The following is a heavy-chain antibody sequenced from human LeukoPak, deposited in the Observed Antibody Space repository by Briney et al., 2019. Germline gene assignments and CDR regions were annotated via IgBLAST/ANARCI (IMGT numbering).Heavy chain of an antibody. CDR2: INPNSGGT. D-gene: IGHD6-25*01. J-gene: IGHJ4*02. V-gene: IGHV1-2*02. CDR1: GYTFTGYY. Sequence: ASVKVSCKASGYTFTGYYMHWVRQAPGQGLEWMGWINPNSGGTNYAQKFQGRVTMTRNTSISTAYMELSSLRSEDTAVYYCARESIGGYGFDYWGQGTPVTVAS. CDR3: ARESIGGYGFDY.